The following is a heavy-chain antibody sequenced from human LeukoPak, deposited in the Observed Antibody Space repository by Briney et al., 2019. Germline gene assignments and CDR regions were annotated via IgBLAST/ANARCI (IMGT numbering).Heavy chain of an antibody. CDR1: GFTFTTYW. D-gene: IGHD3-10*01. V-gene: IGHV3-7*01. CDR3: AKVAKYYYGSETYYFFEH. CDR2: INQDGTEK. J-gene: IGHJ4*02. Sequence: GESLRLSCAASGFTFTTYWMTWVRQAPGKGLEWVTNINQDGTEKYYVDSVKGRFTISRDNAKNSLCLQMNSLRVEDTAVYYCAKVAKYYYGSETYYFFEHWGRGTPVTASS.